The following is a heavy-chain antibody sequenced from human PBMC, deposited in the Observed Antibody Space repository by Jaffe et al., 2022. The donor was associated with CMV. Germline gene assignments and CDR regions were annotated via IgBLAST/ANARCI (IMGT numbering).Heavy chain of an antibody. CDR3: ARVAIVSNPFDY. CDR1: GGSFSGYY. Sequence: QVQLQQWGAGLLKPSETLSLTCAVYGGSFSGYYWSWIRQPPGKGLEWIGEINHSGSTNYNPSLKSRVTISVDTSKNQFSLKLSSVTAADTAVYYCARVAIVSNPFDYWGQGTLVTVSS. D-gene: IGHD5-12*01. V-gene: IGHV4-34*01. CDR2: INHSGST. J-gene: IGHJ4*02.